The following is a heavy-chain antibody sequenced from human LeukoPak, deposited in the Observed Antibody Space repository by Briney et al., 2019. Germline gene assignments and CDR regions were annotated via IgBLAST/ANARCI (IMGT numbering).Heavy chain of an antibody. CDR2: ISGSGGST. J-gene: IGHJ4*02. CDR3: ARDLVVTSAY. V-gene: IGHV3-23*01. Sequence: GGCLRLSCAASGFTFSSYAMSWVRQAPGKGLEWVSAISGSGGSTYYADSVKGRFTISRDNSKNTLYLQMNSLRAEDTAVYYCARDLVVTSAYWGQGTLVTVSS. CDR1: GFTFSSYA. D-gene: IGHD2-2*01.